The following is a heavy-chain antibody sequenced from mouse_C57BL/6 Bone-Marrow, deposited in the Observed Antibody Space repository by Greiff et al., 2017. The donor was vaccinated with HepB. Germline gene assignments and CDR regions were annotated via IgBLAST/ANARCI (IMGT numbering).Heavy chain of an antibody. CDR2: INPNYGTT. CDR3: SRNYYGSSYAMDY. V-gene: IGHV1-39*01. J-gene: IGHJ4*01. Sequence: EVQLQQSGPELVKPGASVKISCKASGYSFTDYNMNWVKQSNGKRLEWIGVINPNYGTTSYNQKFKGKATLTVDQSSSTADMQLNSLTSEDSAVYYCSRNYYGSSYAMDYWGQGTSVTVSS. D-gene: IGHD1-1*01. CDR1: GYSFTDYN.